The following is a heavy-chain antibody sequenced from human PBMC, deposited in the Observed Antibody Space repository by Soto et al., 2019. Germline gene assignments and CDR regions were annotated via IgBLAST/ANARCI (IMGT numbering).Heavy chain of an antibody. V-gene: IGHV3-30-3*01. J-gene: IGHJ6*02. Sequence: PGGSLRLSCAASGFTFSSYAMHWVRQAPGKGLEWVAVISYDGSNKYYADSVKGRFTISRDNSKNTLYLQMNSLRAEDTAVYYCARERRNVYYDSSGFYGMDVWGQGTTVTVSS. CDR1: GFTFSSYA. CDR2: ISYDGSNK. D-gene: IGHD3-22*01. CDR3: ARERRNVYYDSSGFYGMDV.